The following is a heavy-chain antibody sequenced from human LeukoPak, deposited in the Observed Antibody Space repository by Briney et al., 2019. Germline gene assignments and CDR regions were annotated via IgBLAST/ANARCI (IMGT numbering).Heavy chain of an antibody. D-gene: IGHD5-12*01. V-gene: IGHV3-23*01. Sequence: GSPRLSPAASVFTSRSYAMTRGPQAPGKGLEWVSGISGSGCSTYYAVSVKGRFTICRDSSKSTLYLQMNSLRAGDTAVYYCAKDRDSKNGYRGYEYDYWGQGTLVTVSS. CDR3: AKDRDSKNGYRGYEYDY. CDR1: VFTSRSYA. J-gene: IGHJ4*02. CDR2: ISGSGCST.